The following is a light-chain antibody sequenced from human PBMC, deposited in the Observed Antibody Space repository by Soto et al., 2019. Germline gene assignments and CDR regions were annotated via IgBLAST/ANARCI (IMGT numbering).Light chain of an antibody. CDR1: SSNIGSNY. J-gene: IGLJ1*01. CDR2: RNN. Sequence: QSVLTQPPSASGTPGQGVTISCSGSSSNIGSNYVYWYQQLPGTAPKLLIYRNNQRPSGVPDRFSGSKSGTSASLAISGLRSEDKADYYCAAWDDSLSGSYVFGTGTKVTVL. CDR3: AAWDDSLSGSYV. V-gene: IGLV1-47*01.